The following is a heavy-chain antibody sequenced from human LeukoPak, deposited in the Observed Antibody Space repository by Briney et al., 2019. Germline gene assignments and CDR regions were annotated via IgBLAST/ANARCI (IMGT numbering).Heavy chain of an antibody. Sequence: HPGGSLRLSCAASGFTFSDHYMDWVRQAPGKGLEWVGRTRNKANSYTTEYAASVKGRFTISRDDSKNSLYLQMNSLKTEDTAVYYCARVVGWELGEYYFDYWGQGTLVTVSS. V-gene: IGHV3-72*01. J-gene: IGHJ4*02. CDR3: ARVVGWELGEYYFDY. D-gene: IGHD1-7*01. CDR2: TRNKANSYTT. CDR1: GFTFSDHY.